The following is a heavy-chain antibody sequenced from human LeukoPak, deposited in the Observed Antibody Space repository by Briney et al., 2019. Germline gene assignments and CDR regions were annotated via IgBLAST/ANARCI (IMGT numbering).Heavy chain of an antibody. CDR3: ARRQIDCSTTSCYVDY. Sequence: GASVKVSCKASGYTFTDYYINWIRQAPGQGLEWMGWINPNRGGTSYAQNFQGRVTMTRDTPITTAYMELSRLRSDGTAVYYCARRQIDCSTTSCYVDYWGQGTLVTVSS. D-gene: IGHD2-2*01. V-gene: IGHV1-2*02. CDR2: INPNRGGT. J-gene: IGHJ4*02. CDR1: GYTFTDYY.